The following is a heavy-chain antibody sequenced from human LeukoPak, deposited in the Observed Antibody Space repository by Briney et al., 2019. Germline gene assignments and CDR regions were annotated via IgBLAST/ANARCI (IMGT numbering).Heavy chain of an antibody. CDR2: ISGSGGTI. CDR3: AKGAGDTSRWFDF. CDR1: GFTFSNYA. V-gene: IGHV3-23*01. D-gene: IGHD2-2*01. Sequence: PGGSLRLSCAASGFTFSNYAMSWVRQAPGKGLEWVSVISGSGGTIYYADSVKGRFTISRDNSKNTLYLQMNSLRAEDTAVYDCAKGAGDTSRWFDFWGQGTLVTVSS. J-gene: IGHJ4*02.